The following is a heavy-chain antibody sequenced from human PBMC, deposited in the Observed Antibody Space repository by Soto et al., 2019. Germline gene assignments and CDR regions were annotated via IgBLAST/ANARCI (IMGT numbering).Heavy chain of an antibody. CDR1: GGSISSGDYY. J-gene: IGHJ6*02. CDR2: IYYSGST. D-gene: IGHD5-18*01. CDR3: ARGSGYSYGFGMDV. V-gene: IGHV4-31*03. Sequence: PSETLSLTCTVSGGSISSGDYYWTWIRQHPGKGLEWIGYIYYSGSTSYNPSLKSRVFISVDTSYNQFSLKLSSVTAADTAVYYCARGSGYSYGFGMDVWGQGTTVTVSS.